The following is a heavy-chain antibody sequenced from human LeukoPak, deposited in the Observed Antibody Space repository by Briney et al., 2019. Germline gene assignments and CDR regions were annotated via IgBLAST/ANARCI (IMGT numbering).Heavy chain of an antibody. CDR1: GFSSSSYS. J-gene: IGHJ6*03. CDR2: ISSSSSYI. V-gene: IGHV3-21*01. Sequence: KPGGSLRLSCAASGFSSSSYSMNWVRQAPGKGLEWVSSISSSSSYIYYADSVKGRFTISRDNAKNSLYLQMNSLRAEDTAVYYCARAGTAMVLKGQYYYYYYYMDVWGKGTTVTVSS. CDR3: ARAGTAMVLKGQYYYYYYYMDV. D-gene: IGHD5-18*01.